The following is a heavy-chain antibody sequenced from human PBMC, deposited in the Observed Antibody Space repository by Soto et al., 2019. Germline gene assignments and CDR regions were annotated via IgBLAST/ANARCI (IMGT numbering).Heavy chain of an antibody. J-gene: IGHJ4*02. CDR1: GYTFTSYG. Sequence: QVQLVQSGAEVKKPGASVKVSCKASGYTFTSYGISWVRQAPGQGLEWMGWISAFNGNTNNAQKFQGRVTMTTDTSTSTAYMELRSLRSDDTAVYYCARDDDYIWGTYRYKGFEDYWGQGTLVTVSS. CDR3: ARDDDYIWGTYRYKGFEDY. V-gene: IGHV1-18*01. D-gene: IGHD3-16*02. CDR2: ISAFNGNT.